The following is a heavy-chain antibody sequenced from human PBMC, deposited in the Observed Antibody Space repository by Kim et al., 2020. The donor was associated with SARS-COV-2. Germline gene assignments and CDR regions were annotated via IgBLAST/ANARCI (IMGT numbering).Heavy chain of an antibody. J-gene: IGHJ6*02. Sequence: GGSLRLSCAASGFTFSSYSMNWVRQAPGKGLEWVSSISSSSSYIYYADSVKGRFTISRDNAKNSLYLQMNSLRAEDTAVYYCARGELAARRRPYYGMDVWGQGTTVTVSS. CDR1: GFTFSSYS. V-gene: IGHV3-21*01. CDR3: ARGELAARRRPYYGMDV. D-gene: IGHD6-6*01. CDR2: ISSSSSYI.